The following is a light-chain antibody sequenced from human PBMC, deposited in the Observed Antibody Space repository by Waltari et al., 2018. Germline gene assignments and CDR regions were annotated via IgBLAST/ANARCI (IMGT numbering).Light chain of an antibody. J-gene: IGLJ1*01. V-gene: IGLV2-23*01. CDR1: SSDAGSYNL. CDR3: CSYAGSSTFYV. Sequence: QSALTQPASVSGSPGQSITISCTGTSSDAGSYNLVSWYQQYPGTAPKLMIYEGSKRPSGVSNRFSGSKSGNTASLTISGLQAEDEADYYCCSYAGSSTFYVFGTGTKVTVL. CDR2: EGS.